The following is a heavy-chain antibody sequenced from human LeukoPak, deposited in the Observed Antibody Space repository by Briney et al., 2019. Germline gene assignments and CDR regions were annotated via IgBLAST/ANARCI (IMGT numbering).Heavy chain of an antibody. J-gene: IGHJ4*02. CDR2: IYYSGST. V-gene: IGHV4-59*12. Sequence: PSETLSLTCTVSGGSISSYYWSWIRQPPGKGLEWIGYIYYSGSTNYNPSLKSRVTISVDTSKNQFSLKLSSVTAADTAVYYCAREGSYYRLDYWGQGTLVTVSS. D-gene: IGHD3-10*01. CDR3: AREGSYYRLDY. CDR1: GGSISSYY.